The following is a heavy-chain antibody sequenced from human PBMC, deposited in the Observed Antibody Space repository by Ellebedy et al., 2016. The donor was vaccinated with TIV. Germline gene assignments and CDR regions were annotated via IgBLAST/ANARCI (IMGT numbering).Heavy chain of an antibody. CDR2: ISVYNGNT. V-gene: IGHV1-18*04. CDR1: GHTFIVYD. Sequence: ASVKVSCKASGHTFIVYDMSWARQAPGQGLEWMGWISVYNGNTNYAQKLQGRVTMTTDTSTRTAYMELSRLTSDDTAVYYCARPRETPNFYFGMDIWGQGTTVTVSS. CDR3: ARPRETPNFYFGMDI. J-gene: IGHJ6*02.